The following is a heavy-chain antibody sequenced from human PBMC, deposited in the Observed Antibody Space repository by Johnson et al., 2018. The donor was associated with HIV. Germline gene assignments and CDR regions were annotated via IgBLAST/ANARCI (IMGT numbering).Heavy chain of an antibody. V-gene: IGHV3-23*04. CDR2: INWNGAST. J-gene: IGHJ3*02. CDR1: GFTFSSYA. CDR3: ARVLNARPQWALDI. Sequence: VQLVESGGGLVQPGGSLRLSCAASGFTFSSYAMSWVRQAPGKGLEWVSGINWNGASTGYADSVKGRFAISRDNSKNTLYLQMNSLRAEDTALYFCARVLNARPQWALDIWGQGTMVTVSS. D-gene: IGHD5-24*01.